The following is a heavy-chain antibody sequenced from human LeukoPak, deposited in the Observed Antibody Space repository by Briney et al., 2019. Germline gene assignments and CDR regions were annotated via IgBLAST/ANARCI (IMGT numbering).Heavy chain of an antibody. D-gene: IGHD5-18*01. J-gene: IGHJ4*02. V-gene: IGHV3-48*03. CDR1: GFTFSSYE. CDR3: ARQQQQLWYD. Sequence: GGSLRLSCAASGFTFSSYEMNWVRQAPGKGLEWVSYISSSAGTTYYADSVKGRFTISRVNAKNSLYLQMNSLRAEDTAVYFCARQQQQLWYDWGQGTLVTVSS. CDR2: ISSSAGTT.